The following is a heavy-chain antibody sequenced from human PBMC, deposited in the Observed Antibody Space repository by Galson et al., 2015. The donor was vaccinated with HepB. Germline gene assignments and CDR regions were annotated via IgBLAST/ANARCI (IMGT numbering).Heavy chain of an antibody. Sequence: SLRLSCAASGFTFNNYGMHWVRQAPGKGLEWVAVISSDVKHQYYADSVRGRFTISRDNSKNTLYLQMNSLTTEDTAVYYCAKDGRWRPSAGDHFHHWGQGTLVTVSS. J-gene: IGHJ4*02. CDR3: AKDGRWRPSAGDHFHH. CDR1: GFTFNNYG. V-gene: IGHV3-30*18. D-gene: IGHD5-24*01. CDR2: ISSDVKHQ.